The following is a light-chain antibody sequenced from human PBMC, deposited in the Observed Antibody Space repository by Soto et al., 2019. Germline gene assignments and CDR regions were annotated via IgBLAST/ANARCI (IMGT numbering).Light chain of an antibody. CDR3: CSYVGSYSYV. CDR1: SSDVGDYNS. V-gene: IGLV2-11*01. CDR2: DVS. J-gene: IGLJ1*01. Sequence: QSVLTQPRSVSGSPGQSVTVSCIGTSSDVGDYNSVSWYQQHPGKAPKLMIYDVSKRPSGVPDRFSGSKSGNTASLTISGFQAEDEADYYCCSYVGSYSYVFGIGTKLTVL.